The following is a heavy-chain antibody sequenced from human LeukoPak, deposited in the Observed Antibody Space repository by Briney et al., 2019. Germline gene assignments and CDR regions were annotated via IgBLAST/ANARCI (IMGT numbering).Heavy chain of an antibody. J-gene: IGHJ4*02. D-gene: IGHD1-26*01. Sequence: SETLSLTCTVSGGSVSSSTYYWGWIRQPPGKGLEWIGSIYYSGSTYYNPSLKSRVTISVDTSKNQFSLKLSSVTAADTAVYHCAGRRSGSYYEYSDWGQGTLVTVSS. CDR2: IYYSGST. CDR1: GGSVSSSTYY. CDR3: AGRRSGSYYEYSD. V-gene: IGHV4-39*01.